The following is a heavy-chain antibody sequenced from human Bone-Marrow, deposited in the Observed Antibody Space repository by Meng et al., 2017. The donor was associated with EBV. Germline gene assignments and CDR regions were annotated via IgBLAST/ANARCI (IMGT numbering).Heavy chain of an antibody. CDR1: GASISSGYW. Sequence: QLPLQEAGPGLGKPSGTLSLTCAVPGASISSGYWWTWVRQPPGKGLEWIGEVSHSGSTNYNPSLKSRVTISLDKSENQFFLKVTSVTAADTAVYYCAASPGWWRLDYWGQGTLVTVSS. CDR2: VSHSGST. D-gene: IGHD6-19*01. J-gene: IGHJ4*02. V-gene: IGHV4-4*02. CDR3: AASPGWWRLDY.